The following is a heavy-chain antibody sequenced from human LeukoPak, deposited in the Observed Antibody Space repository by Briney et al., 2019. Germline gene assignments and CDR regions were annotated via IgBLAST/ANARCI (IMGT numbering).Heavy chain of an antibody. V-gene: IGHV4-4*07. D-gene: IGHD1-26*01. CDR3: ARDFGVVGDTVYYYYMDV. Sequence: SETLSLTCTVSGSSVSSHYWSWVRQPAGKALEWIGRIYTVGSTEYNPSLKSRVTMSVDTSNNQFSLKLSSATVADTAVYCCARDFGVVGDTVYYYYMDVWGKGTTVTVSS. J-gene: IGHJ6*03. CDR2: IYTVGST. CDR1: GSSVSSHY.